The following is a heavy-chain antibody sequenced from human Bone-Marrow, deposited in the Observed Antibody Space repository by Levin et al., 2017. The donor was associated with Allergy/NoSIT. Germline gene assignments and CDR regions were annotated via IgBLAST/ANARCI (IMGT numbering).Heavy chain of an antibody. CDR2: IYSGGST. V-gene: IGHV3-53*01. D-gene: IGHD1-26*01. J-gene: IGHJ4*02. CDR1: GFTVSNNY. Sequence: GGSLRLSCAASGFTVSNNYMNWLRQAPGKGLEWVSLIYSGGSTNYADSVKGRFTISRDNSKNTLFLQMNSLRAEDAAVYYCAKDLGLVGAGSLDYWGQGALVTVS. CDR3: AKDLGLVGAGSLDY.